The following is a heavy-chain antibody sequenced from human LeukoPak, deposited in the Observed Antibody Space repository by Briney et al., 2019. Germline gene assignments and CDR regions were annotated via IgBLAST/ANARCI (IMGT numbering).Heavy chain of an antibody. CDR3: AREDYDFWSGHNWFDP. J-gene: IGHJ5*02. V-gene: IGHV1-18*01. D-gene: IGHD3-3*01. Sequence: ASVKVSCKASGYTFTSYGISWVRQAPGQGLEWMGWISAYNGNTNYAQKLQGRVTMTTDTSTSTAYMELRSLRSDDTAVYYCAREDYDFWSGHNWFDPWGQGTLVTVSS. CDR2: ISAYNGNT. CDR1: GYTFTSYG.